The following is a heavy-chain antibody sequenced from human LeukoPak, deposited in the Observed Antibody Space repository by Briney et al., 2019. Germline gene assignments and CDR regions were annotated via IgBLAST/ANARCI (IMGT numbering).Heavy chain of an antibody. V-gene: IGHV4-38-2*02. Sequence: PSETLSLTCSVSGYSVTSDCFWGWIRQPPGKGLEWIATIHHTRSTFYNPSLKSRATISLDTSKNHFSMIVTSVTAADTAVYYCARVRTRGGNDCWGQGTLVTVSS. J-gene: IGHJ4*02. CDR3: ARVRTRGGNDC. CDR2: IHHTRST. CDR1: GYSVTSDCF.